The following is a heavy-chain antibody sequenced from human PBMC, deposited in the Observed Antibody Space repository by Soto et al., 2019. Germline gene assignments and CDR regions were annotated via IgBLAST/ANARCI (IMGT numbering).Heavy chain of an antibody. CDR2: TYYRSKWYN. CDR3: ARGERAAAGTLDY. V-gene: IGHV6-1*01. Sequence: KQSQTLSLTCAISGDRVSSNSAAWNWIRQSPSRGLEWLGRTYYRSKWYNDYAVSVKSRITINPVTSKNQFSLQLNSVTPEETAVYYCARGERAAAGTLDYWGQGTLVTVSS. CDR1: GDRVSSNSAA. J-gene: IGHJ4*02. D-gene: IGHD6-13*01.